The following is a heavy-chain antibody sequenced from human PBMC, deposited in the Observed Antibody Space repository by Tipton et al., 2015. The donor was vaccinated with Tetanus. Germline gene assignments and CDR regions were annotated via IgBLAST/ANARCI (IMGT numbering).Heavy chain of an antibody. CDR1: GGSLSSSH. CDR2: ITYSRTT. CDR3: ASGSSIRHGLDV. Sequence: TLSLTCTASGGSLSSSHWAWIRQPPGKGLEWIGKITYSRTTNYNSSLKSRVTMSLDTSTSQFSLSLTSATAADTAVYYCASGSSIRHGLDVWGHGTSVTVSS. J-gene: IGHJ6*02. V-gene: IGHV4-59*13. D-gene: IGHD2-2*01.